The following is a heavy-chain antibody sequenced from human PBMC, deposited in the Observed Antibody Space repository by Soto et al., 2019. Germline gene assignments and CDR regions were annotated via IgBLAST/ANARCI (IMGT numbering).Heavy chain of an antibody. V-gene: IGHV3-48*01. J-gene: IGHJ4*02. CDR1: GFTFSSYS. Sequence: GGSLRLSCAASGFTFSSYSMNWVRQAPGKGLEWVSYISSSSSTIYYADSVKGRFTISRDNAKNSLYLQMNSLRAEDTAVYYCARDPEAYCGGDCPFDYWGQGTLVTVSS. CDR2: ISSSSSTI. CDR3: ARDPEAYCGGDCPFDY. D-gene: IGHD2-21*01.